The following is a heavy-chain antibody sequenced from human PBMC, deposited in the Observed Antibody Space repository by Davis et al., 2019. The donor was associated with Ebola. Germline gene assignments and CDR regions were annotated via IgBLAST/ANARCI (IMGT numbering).Heavy chain of an antibody. CDR2: VKQDGSEK. Sequence: GGSLRLSCAASGFVFSSYVMSWVRQAPGKGLEWVATVKQDGSEKYYVDSVKGRFTISRDNAKNSPYLQMNSLRAEDTAVYYCARDRRWLQFGDAFDIWGQGTMVTVSS. J-gene: IGHJ3*02. CDR3: ARDRRWLQFGDAFDI. D-gene: IGHD5-24*01. CDR1: GFVFSSYV. V-gene: IGHV3-7*01.